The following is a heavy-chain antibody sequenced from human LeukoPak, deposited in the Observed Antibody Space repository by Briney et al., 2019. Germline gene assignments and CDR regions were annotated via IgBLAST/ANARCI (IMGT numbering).Heavy chain of an antibody. CDR2: INTNTGNP. V-gene: IGHV7-4-1*02. J-gene: IGHJ5*02. CDR1: GYTFTSYY. D-gene: IGHD3-22*01. Sequence: ASVKVSCKASGYTFTSYYMHWVRQAPGQGLEWMGRINTNTGNPTYAQGFTGRFVFSLDTSVSTAYLQISSLKAEDTAVYYCARGGYYYDSSGLDNWFDPWGQGTLVTVSS. CDR3: ARGGYYYDSSGLDNWFDP.